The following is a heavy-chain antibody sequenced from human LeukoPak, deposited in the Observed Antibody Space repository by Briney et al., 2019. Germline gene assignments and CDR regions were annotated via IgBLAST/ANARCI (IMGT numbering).Heavy chain of an antibody. D-gene: IGHD4-17*01. CDR1: GYTLTDYY. V-gene: IGHV1-2*06. J-gene: IGHJ4*02. Sequence: ASVKVSCKTSGYTLTDYYLYWVRQAPGQGPEWMGRISPDNGVTKIAQKFQGRVTMTRDTSINTIYMELGRLTGDDTAVYYCARKTTALDYWGQGTQISV. CDR2: ISPDNGVT. CDR3: ARKTTALDY.